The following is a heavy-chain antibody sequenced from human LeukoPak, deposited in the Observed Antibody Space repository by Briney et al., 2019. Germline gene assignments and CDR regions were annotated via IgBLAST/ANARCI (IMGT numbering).Heavy chain of an antibody. CDR1: GFTFSSYA. D-gene: IGHD6-13*01. V-gene: IGHV3-30-3*01. Sequence: GGSLTLSCAASGFTFSSYAMDWGRRAPGKGLEGVAVVSYDETKKDYADSVKGRFTISRDNSRNTLYLQKNSLRAEDTAVYYCARVVDGGSSWYSPMEYWGQGTLVTVSS. CDR3: ARVVDGGSSWYSPMEY. J-gene: IGHJ4*02. CDR2: VSYDETKK.